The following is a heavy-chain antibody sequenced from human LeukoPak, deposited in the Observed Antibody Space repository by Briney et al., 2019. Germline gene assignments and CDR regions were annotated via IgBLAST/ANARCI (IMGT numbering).Heavy chain of an antibody. CDR1: GFTFSLYA. V-gene: IGHV3-23*01. J-gene: IGHJ6*03. CDR2: ISASGGST. Sequence: GGSLRLSCAASGFTFSLYAMSWVRQAPGKGLEWVSVISASGGSTYYADSVKGRFTISRDSAKSTLYLQMNNLRAEDAAVYYCAKDQGDYSYYYYMDVWGKGTTVTVSS. CDR3: AKDQGDYSYYYYMDV.